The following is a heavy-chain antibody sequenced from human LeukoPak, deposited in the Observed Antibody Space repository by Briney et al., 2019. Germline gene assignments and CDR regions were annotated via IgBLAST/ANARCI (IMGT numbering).Heavy chain of an antibody. J-gene: IGHJ4*02. Sequence: ASVKVSCKASGYTFTSYYMHWVRQAPGQGLEWMGIINPSGGSTSYAQKFQGRVTMTRDTSTSTVYMELSSLRSEDTAVYYCARHEEYYDSSGYYYWPKKYYFDYWGQGTLVTVSS. CDR1: GYTFTSYY. D-gene: IGHD3-22*01. V-gene: IGHV1-46*01. CDR3: ARHEEYYDSSGYYYWPKKYYFDY. CDR2: INPSGGST.